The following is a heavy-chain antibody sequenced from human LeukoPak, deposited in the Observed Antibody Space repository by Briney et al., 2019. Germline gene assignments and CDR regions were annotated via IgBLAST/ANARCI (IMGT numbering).Heavy chain of an antibody. CDR2: INPSGGST. D-gene: IGHD4-17*01. J-gene: IGHJ4*02. Sequence: ATVRVSCKASGYTFTSYYMHWVRQAPGQGLEWMGIINPSGGSTSYAQKFQGRVTMTRDTSTSTVYMELSSLRSEDTAVYYCAREIAGDYDYWGQGTLVTVSS. CDR1: GYTFTSYY. V-gene: IGHV1-46*01. CDR3: AREIAGDYDY.